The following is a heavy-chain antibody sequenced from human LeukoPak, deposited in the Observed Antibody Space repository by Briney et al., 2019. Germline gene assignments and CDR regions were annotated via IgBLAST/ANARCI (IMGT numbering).Heavy chain of an antibody. V-gene: IGHV1-2*02. D-gene: IGHD3-16*01. CDR1: GYTFIDYY. CDR2: VNPKSGGT. CDR3: ARDPQPDLGAFDI. J-gene: IGHJ3*02. Sequence: ASVKVSCKASGYTFIDYYMHWVRQAPGQGLVWMGWVNPKSGGTHYAQKFQGRVTMTRDTSISTAYMELSRLRSDDTAVYYCARDPQPDLGAFDIWGQGTMVTVSS.